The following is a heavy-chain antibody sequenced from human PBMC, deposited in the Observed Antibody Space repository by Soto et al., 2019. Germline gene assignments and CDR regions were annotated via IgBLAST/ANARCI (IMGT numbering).Heavy chain of an antibody. Sequence: SETLSLTCTVSGGSISSSSYYWGWIRQPPGKGLEWIGSIYYSGSTYYNPSLKSRVTISVDTSKNQFSLKLSSVTAADTAVYYCASLYNWNYLDYWGQGTLVTVSS. CDR2: IYYSGST. CDR3: ASLYNWNYLDY. CDR1: GGSISSSSYY. J-gene: IGHJ4*02. V-gene: IGHV4-39*01. D-gene: IGHD1-20*01.